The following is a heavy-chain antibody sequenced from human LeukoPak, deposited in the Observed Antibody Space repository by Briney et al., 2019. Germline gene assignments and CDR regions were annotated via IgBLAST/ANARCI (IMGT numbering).Heavy chain of an antibody. CDR3: AREYTYYSGSGRYHAFDI. J-gene: IGHJ3*02. CDR2: ISSSGSTI. V-gene: IGHV3-48*04. D-gene: IGHD3-10*01. Sequence: GGSLRLSCAASGFTFSSYGMSWVRQAPGKGLEWVSYISSSGSTIYYADSVKGRFTISTDNAKNSLYLQMNSLRAEDTAVYYCAREYTYYSGSGRYHAFDIWGQGTMVTVSS. CDR1: GFTFSSYG.